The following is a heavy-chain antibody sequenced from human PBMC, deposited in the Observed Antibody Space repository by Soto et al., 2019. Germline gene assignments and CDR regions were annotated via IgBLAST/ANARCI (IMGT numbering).Heavy chain of an antibody. J-gene: IGHJ6*03. V-gene: IGHV4-34*01. D-gene: IGHD2-2*01. CDR3: AREEGGIVLVPAAVPRYYYMDV. Sequence: PSETLSLTCAVYGGSFSGYYWSWIRQPPGKGLEWIGEINHSGSTNYNPSLKSRVTISVDTSKNQFSLKLSSVTAADTAVYYCAREEGGIVLVPAAVPRYYYMDVWAKGTTVPVSS. CDR2: INHSGST. CDR1: GGSFSGYY.